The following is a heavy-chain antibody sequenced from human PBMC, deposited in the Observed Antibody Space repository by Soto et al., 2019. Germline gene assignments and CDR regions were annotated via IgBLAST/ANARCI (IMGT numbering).Heavy chain of an antibody. D-gene: IGHD1-1*01. CDR1: GFTFSDHY. V-gene: IGHV3-72*01. J-gene: IGHJ6*02. CDR3: ARGATARTNYYYGLDA. CDR2: TRNKANSYTT. Sequence: EVQLVESGGGLVQPGGSLRLSCAASGFTFSDHYMDWVRQAPGKGLEWVGRTRNKANSYTTEYAASVKGRFTISRDDSKNSLYLQMNSLKTDDTAVYYCARGATARTNYYYGLDAWGQGTTVTVSS.